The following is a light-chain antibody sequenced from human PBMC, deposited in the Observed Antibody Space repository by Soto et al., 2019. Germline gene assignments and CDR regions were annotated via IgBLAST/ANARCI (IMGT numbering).Light chain of an antibody. V-gene: IGLV1-40*01. CDR1: SSNIAAGYD. J-gene: IGLJ2*01. CDR2: ANS. CDR3: QAYDSSRGGV. Sequence: QSVLTQPPSVSGAPGQRVTISCTGSSSNIAAGYDVHWYQHLPGTAPKLLIYANSNRPSGVPDRFSGSKSATSAPLAITGLQTDDGADYYCQAYDSSRGGVFGGGTKLPVL.